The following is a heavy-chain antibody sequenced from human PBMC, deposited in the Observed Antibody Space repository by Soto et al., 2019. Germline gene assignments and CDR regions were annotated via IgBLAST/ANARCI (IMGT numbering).Heavy chain of an antibody. CDR2: ISWNSGSI. CDR3: ANGGRAAADV. Sequence: EVQLVESGGGLVQPGRSLRLSCAASGFTFDDYAMHWVRQAPGKGLEWVSGISWNSGSIGYADSVNGRFTISRDNAKNAVYLEMNSRRAEDTAFYYCANGGRAAADVWGQGTMVTVSS. V-gene: IGHV3-9*01. D-gene: IGHD6-13*01. CDR1: GFTFDDYA. J-gene: IGHJ3*01.